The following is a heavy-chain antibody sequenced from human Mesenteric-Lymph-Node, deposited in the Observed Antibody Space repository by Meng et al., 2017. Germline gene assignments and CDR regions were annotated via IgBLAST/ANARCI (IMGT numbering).Heavy chain of an antibody. J-gene: IGHJ4*02. Sequence: GESLKISCASSGFTFSTSAMGWVRQAPGKGLEWVSSISSSSSYIYYADSVKGRFTISRDNAKNSLYLQMNSLSAEDTAVYYCAGEFPIDTISRIDYWGQGTLVTVSS. D-gene: IGHD2/OR15-2a*01. CDR3: AGEFPIDTISRIDY. CDR2: ISSSSSYI. CDR1: GFTFSTSA. V-gene: IGHV3-21*01.